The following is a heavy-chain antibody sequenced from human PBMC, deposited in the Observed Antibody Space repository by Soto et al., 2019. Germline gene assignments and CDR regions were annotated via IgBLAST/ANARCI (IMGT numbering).Heavy chain of an antibody. Sequence: EVQLVESGGGLVKPGGSLRLSCAVSGFTFITYSMNWVRQAPGKGLEWVSCISSGSSSTNIYYADSVKGRFTISRDNANNSLVLQMNSLRAEATAVYYCARLRDHLLLGPIDTWAPGTLVTVS. J-gene: IGHJ5*02. V-gene: IGHV3-21*02. CDR1: GFTFITYS. CDR2: ISSGSSSTNI. CDR3: ARLRDHLLLGPIDT. D-gene: IGHD2-2*01.